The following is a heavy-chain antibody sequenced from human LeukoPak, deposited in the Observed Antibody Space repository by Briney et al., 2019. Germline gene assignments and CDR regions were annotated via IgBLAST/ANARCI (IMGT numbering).Heavy chain of an antibody. D-gene: IGHD4-23*01. Sequence: VASVKVSCKASGYTFTDFYIHWVRQAPGQGLEWMGWINPNSGGTNYAQKFQGRVTMTRDTSISTAYLDLSSLRSDDTAVYYCARGSAVVGGGGPLFDYWSQGTLVTVSS. J-gene: IGHJ4*02. V-gene: IGHV1-2*02. CDR1: GYTFTDFY. CDR3: ARGSAVVGGGGPLFDY. CDR2: INPNSGGT.